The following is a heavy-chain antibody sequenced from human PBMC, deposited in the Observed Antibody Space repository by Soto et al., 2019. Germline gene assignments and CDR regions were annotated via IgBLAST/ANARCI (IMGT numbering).Heavy chain of an antibody. Sequence: SETLSLTCTVSGGSINYSYWTWIRQPPGKGLEWIGYISYTGSANYNTSLKSRLTISVDTSKNQFSLKLSSVTAADTALYYCARVNYGDYYYGMDVWGQGTTVTVSS. J-gene: IGHJ6*02. CDR3: ARVNYGDYYYGMDV. CDR2: ISYTGSA. CDR1: GGSINYSY. D-gene: IGHD4-17*01. V-gene: IGHV4-59*01.